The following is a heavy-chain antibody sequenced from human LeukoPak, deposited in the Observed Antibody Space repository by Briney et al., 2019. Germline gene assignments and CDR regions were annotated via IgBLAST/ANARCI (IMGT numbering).Heavy chain of an antibody. CDR1: GVSISTYY. CDR3: ARGPASTSFFDY. J-gene: IGHJ4*02. CDR2: IYSSGST. D-gene: IGHD2-2*01. V-gene: IGHV4-4*07. Sequence: SETLSLTCTVSGVSISTYYWSWIRQPAGKGLEWIGRIYSSGSTNYNPSLKSRVTMSIDTSKNQFSLKLTSVTAADTAVYYCARGPASTSFFDYWGQGTLVTVSS.